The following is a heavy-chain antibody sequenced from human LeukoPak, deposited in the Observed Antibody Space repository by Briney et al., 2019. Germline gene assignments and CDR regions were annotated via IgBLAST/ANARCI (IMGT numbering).Heavy chain of an antibody. Sequence: ASVKVSCKASGYSFTSHYMHCVRQAPVQGLEWMGLINPSGSSTLYAQKFQGRVTMTRDMSTTTDYMELSSLRSEDTAVYYCARDNSVGDIARWFDPWGQGTLVTVSS. D-gene: IGHD3-16*02. CDR3: ARDNSVGDIARWFDP. CDR2: INPSGSST. CDR1: GYSFTSHY. V-gene: IGHV1-46*01. J-gene: IGHJ5*02.